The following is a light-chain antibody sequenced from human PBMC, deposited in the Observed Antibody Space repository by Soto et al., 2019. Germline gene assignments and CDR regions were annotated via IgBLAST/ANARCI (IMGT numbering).Light chain of an antibody. CDR3: QQYGSLSWK. J-gene: IGKJ1*01. CDR2: GAS. CDR1: QNVDTKY. V-gene: IGKV3-20*01. Sequence: CLAAEERATLSCRASQNVDTKYLAWYQFKPGQAPRIIIFGASGRATGIPDRFSGSGSGTDFTLVFSRVVPADFPVYSCQQYGSLSWKCGQGTKVDI.